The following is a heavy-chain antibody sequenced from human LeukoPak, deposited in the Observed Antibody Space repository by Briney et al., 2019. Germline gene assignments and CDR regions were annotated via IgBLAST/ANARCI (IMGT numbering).Heavy chain of an antibody. CDR3: ARDHTYYYDSSGYYDY. J-gene: IGHJ4*02. D-gene: IGHD3-22*01. V-gene: IGHV3-49*02. CDR2: IRSKAYGGTT. Sequence: WIRQAPGKGLEWVGFIRSKAYGGTTEYAASVKGRFIISRDDSKSIAYLQMNSLKTEDTAVYYCARDHTYYYDSSGYYDYWGQGTLVTVSS.